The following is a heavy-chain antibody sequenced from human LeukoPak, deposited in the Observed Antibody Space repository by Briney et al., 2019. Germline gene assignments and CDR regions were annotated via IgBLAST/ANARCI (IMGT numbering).Heavy chain of an antibody. D-gene: IGHD1-26*01. CDR1: GFTFTTFSTHS. CDR2: ISDTGDAT. J-gene: IGHJ3*02. V-gene: IGHV3-48*01. Sequence: GGSLRLSCAASGFTFTTFSTHSMNWVRQAPGKGLEWLSYISDTGDATHYADSLQGRFTISRDDAKNSLYLHMSSLRADDTAVYYCAADGVGVLPGDAFDIWGQGTKVIVSS. CDR3: AADGVGVLPGDAFDI.